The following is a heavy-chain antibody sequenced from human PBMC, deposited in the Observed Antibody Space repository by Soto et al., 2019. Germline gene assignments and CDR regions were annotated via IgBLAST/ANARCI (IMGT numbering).Heavy chain of an antibody. V-gene: IGHV4-31*03. D-gene: IGHD3-3*01. CDR2: IYHTGST. CDR1: GGSISSGDSY. CDR3: ARRLFGIRGYYFDF. Sequence: SETLSLTCTVSGGSISSGDSYWSWIRQHPGKGLEWIGYIYHTGSTYYHPSLKSRVTISVDTSKNQFSLDLTSVTAADTAVYYCARRLFGIRGYYFDFWGQGALVTVSS. J-gene: IGHJ4*02.